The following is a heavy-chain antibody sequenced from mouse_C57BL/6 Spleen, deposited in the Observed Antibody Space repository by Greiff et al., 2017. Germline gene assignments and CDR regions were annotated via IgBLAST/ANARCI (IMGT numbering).Heavy chain of an antibody. D-gene: IGHD1-1*01. J-gene: IGHJ2*01. CDR1: GYTFTDYE. CDR2: IDPETGGT. Sequence: QVQLKQSGAELVRPGASVTLSCKASGYTFTDYEMHWVKQTPVHGLEWIGAIDPETGGTAYNQKFKGKAILTADKSSSTAYMELRSLTSEDSAVYYCTRGGTTEVAPHFDYWGQGTTLTGSS. CDR3: TRGGTTEVAPHFDY. V-gene: IGHV1-15*01.